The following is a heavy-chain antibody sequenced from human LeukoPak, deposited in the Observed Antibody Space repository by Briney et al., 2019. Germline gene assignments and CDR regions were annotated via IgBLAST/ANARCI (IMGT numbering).Heavy chain of an antibody. J-gene: IGHJ4*02. CDR1: GYTFTSYD. V-gene: IGHV1-18*01. CDR3: ARERDAFDY. CDR2: ISAYNGNT. Sequence: ASVKVSCKASGYTFTSYDISWVRQAPGQGLEWMGWISAYNGNTNYAQKLQGRVTMTRDMSTSTVYMELSSLRSEDTAVYYCARERDAFDYWGQGTLVTVSS.